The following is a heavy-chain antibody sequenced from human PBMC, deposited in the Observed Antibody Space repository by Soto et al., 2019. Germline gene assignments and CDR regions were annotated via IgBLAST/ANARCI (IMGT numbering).Heavy chain of an antibody. D-gene: IGHD2-2*01. CDR2: IYSDGST. V-gene: IGHV3-66*01. CDR1: GLTVGNSY. Sequence: GGSLRLSCAASGLTVGNSYMNWVRLAPGKGLEWVSVIYSDGSTYYADSVKDRFTISRDNAKNTLSLQMNSLRVEDTAVYYCARRIGEFSSTGYDIKYYYFDHWSLGTLVTVSS. J-gene: IGHJ4*02. CDR3: ARRIGEFSSTGYDIKYYYFDH.